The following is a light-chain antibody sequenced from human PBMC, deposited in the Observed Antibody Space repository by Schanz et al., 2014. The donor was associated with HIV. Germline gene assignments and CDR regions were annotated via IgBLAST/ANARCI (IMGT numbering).Light chain of an antibody. CDR3: LLYVRS. J-gene: IGKJ3*01. V-gene: IGKV3D-15*01. CDR1: QSVSSN. Sequence: EIVMTQSPATLSVSPGERATLSCRASQSVSSNLAWYQQKPSQSPTLLFYGASTRPTGIPHRVSGSASGTDFTRANSTLVPEDFALYYCLLYVRSVGNGTKVDIK. CDR2: GAS.